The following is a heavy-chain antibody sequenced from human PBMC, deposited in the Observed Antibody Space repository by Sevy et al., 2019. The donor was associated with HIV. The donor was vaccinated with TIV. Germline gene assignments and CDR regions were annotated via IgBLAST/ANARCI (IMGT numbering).Heavy chain of an antibody. CDR3: ATAPGYYDSAPFDY. J-gene: IGHJ4*02. CDR2: IKSKIDGETT. Sequence: GGSLRLSCAVSGFTFNNAWMNWVRQAPGTGLQWVGLIKSKIDGETTDYAAPVKGRFTISREDSKNTLFLKMNSPKIEDTAVYYGATAPGYYDSAPFDYWGPGTLVTVSS. D-gene: IGHD3-22*01. CDR1: GFTFNNAW. V-gene: IGHV3-15*01.